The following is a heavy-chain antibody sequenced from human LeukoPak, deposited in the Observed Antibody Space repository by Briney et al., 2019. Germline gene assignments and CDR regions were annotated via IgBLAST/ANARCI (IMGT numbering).Heavy chain of an antibody. V-gene: IGHV3-23*01. CDR1: RFTFSSYV. J-gene: IGHJ4*02. CDR3: ANGGGGF. D-gene: IGHD3-16*01. Sequence: GGSLRLSCAASRFTFSSYVMSWVRQAPGKGLEWVSSITGSGTGTFYADSVRGRFTISRDNSKKTVYPQMNSLRVEDTAVYYCANGGGGFWGQGTLVTVSS. CDR2: ITGSGTGT.